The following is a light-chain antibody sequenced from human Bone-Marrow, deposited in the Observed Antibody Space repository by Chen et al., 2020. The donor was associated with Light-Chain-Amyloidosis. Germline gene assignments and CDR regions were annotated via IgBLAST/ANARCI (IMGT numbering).Light chain of an antibody. CDR2: DDS. V-gene: IGLV3-21*02. CDR3: QGWDRSSDRPV. Sequence: SYVLTQPSSVSVAPGQTATIAWGGNNIGSTNVHWYQQTPGQAPLLVVYDDSDRPTGSPGRFSGSKSGNTATLTISRVEAGDEAGYYCQGWDRSSDRPVFGGGTKLTVL. J-gene: IGLJ3*02. CDR1: NIGSTN.